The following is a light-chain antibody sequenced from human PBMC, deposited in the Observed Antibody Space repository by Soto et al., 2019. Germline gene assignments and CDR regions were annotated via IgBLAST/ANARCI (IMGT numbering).Light chain of an antibody. CDR2: DVS. CDR3: CSSAGSFYV. V-gene: IGLV2-11*01. CDR1: SIDIGASNY. J-gene: IGLJ1*01. Sequence: QSALTQPRSVSGSPGQSVTISCTGTSIDIGASNYVSWYQHHPDKAPKLITYDVSKRPSGVPDRFFGSKSDNTASLTISGLQDEDEADYYCCSSAGSFYVFGTGTKLTVL.